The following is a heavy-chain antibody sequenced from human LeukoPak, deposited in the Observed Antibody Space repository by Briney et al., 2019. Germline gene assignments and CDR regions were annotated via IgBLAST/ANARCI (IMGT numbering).Heavy chain of an antibody. CDR3: ARHRSGSFDS. CDR2: SYNSGST. CDR1: GGSISEYY. V-gene: IGHV4-59*08. D-gene: IGHD3-3*01. J-gene: IGHJ4*02. Sequence: PSETLSLTCTVSGGSISEYYWSWIRQPPGKGLEWIGSSYNSGSTNYNPSLKSRVTISVDTSKNQLSLRLSSVTAADTAAYYCARHRSGSFDSWGQGTLVTVSS.